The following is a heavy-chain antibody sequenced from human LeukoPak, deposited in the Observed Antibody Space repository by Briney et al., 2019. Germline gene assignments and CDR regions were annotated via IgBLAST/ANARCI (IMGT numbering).Heavy chain of an antibody. CDR2: IRQDGSEE. J-gene: IGHJ4*02. CDR3: ARENGSGSYYKTDY. Sequence: GGSLRLSCAASGFTFSTSWMSWVRQAPGKGLEWVANIRQDGSEEYYVDSVKGRFTISRDNAKNSLYLQMNSLRAEDTAVYYCARENGSGSYYKTDYWGQGTLVTVSS. CDR1: GFTFSTSW. D-gene: IGHD3-10*01. V-gene: IGHV3-7*01.